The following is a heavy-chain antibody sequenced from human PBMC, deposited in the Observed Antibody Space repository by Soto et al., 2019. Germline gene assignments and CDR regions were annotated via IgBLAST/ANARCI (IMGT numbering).Heavy chain of an antibody. D-gene: IGHD5-18*01. CDR1: GYTFTSYD. Sequence: ASVTVSCQASGYTFTSYDINWVRPATGQGLEWMGWMNPNSGNTGYAQKFQGRVTMTRNTSISTAYMERSSLRSEDTAVYYCARGWSEGYSYGPDFWGQGTLVTVSS. J-gene: IGHJ4*02. V-gene: IGHV1-8*01. CDR3: ARGWSEGYSYGPDF. CDR2: MNPNSGNT.